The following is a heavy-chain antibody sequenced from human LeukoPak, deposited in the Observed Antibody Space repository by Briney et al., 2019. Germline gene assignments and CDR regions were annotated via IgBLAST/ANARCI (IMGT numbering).Heavy chain of an antibody. J-gene: IGHJ3*02. CDR3: ARVVVDAGGWFGEHHDAFDI. Sequence: PSETLSLTCTVSGGSISSYYWSWIRQSPGKGLECIGYIHYTGSTNYNPSLKSRVTMPVDTSKNQFSLKLSSVTAADTAVYYCARVVVDAGGWFGEHHDAFDIWGQGTMVTVSS. CDR2: IHYTGST. CDR1: GGSISSYY. V-gene: IGHV4-59*12. D-gene: IGHD3-10*01.